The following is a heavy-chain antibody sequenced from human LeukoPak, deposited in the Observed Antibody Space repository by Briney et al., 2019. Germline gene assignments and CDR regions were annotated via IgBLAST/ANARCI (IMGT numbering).Heavy chain of an antibody. CDR1: GGSISSYY. V-gene: IGHV4-59*01. CDR2: IYYSGST. J-gene: IGHJ6*03. CDR3: ARVPLRGRSTMVRGVTGNYHYMDV. D-gene: IGHD3-10*01. Sequence: SETLSLTCTVSGGSISSYYWSWIRQPPGKGLEWIGYIYYSGSTNYNPSLKSRVTISVDTSKNQFSLKLSSVTAADTAVYYCARVPLRGRSTMVRGVTGNYHYMDVWGKGTTVTVSS.